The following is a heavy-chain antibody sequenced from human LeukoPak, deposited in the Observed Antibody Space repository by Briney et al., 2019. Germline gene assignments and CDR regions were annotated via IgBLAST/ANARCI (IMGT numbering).Heavy chain of an antibody. D-gene: IGHD2-15*01. CDR2: ISYDGSNK. J-gene: IGHJ6*02. CDR1: GFTFSSYA. Sequence: GGSLRLSCAASGFTFSSYAMHWVRQAPGKGLEWVAVISYDGSNKYYADSVKGRFTISRDNSKNTLYLQMNSLRAEDTAVYYCAREYVVVVAATDYYGMDVWGQGTTVTVSS. V-gene: IGHV3-30-3*01. CDR3: AREYVVVVAATDYYGMDV.